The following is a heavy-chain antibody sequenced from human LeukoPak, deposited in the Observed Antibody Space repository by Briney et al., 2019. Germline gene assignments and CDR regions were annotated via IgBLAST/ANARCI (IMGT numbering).Heavy chain of an antibody. Sequence: GGSLRLSCATSGFTFVNYVMTWVRQAPGKGLEWVSSITNTGGGGATYYADSVKGRFTISRDNSQNTLYLQMNSLRAEDTAVYYCAKDHTWERTPFYFNYWGQGARVTVS. J-gene: IGHJ4*02. CDR1: GFTFVNYV. CDR3: AKDHTWERTPFYFNY. CDR2: ITNTGGGGAT. V-gene: IGHV3-23*01. D-gene: IGHD1-1*01.